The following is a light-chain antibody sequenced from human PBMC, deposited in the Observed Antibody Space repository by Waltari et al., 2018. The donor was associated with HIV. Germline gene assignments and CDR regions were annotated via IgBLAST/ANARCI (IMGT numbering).Light chain of an antibody. V-gene: IGLV3-21*01. CDR2: ERN. J-gene: IGLJ2*01. Sequence: WYLKKAGQSPQLIINERNRRPSGVSNRFSASMSGDTTTLFISGSQSVDEADYFCQVWDDEFLNFGGGTRLTVL. CDR3: QVWDDEFLN.